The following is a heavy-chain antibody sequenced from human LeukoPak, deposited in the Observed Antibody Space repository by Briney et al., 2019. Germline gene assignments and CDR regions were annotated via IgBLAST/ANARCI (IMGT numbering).Heavy chain of an antibody. D-gene: IGHD6-13*01. CDR3: AQQQLVPNWFDP. V-gene: IGHV1-46*01. CDR1: GYTFTSYY. CDR2: INPSGGST. J-gene: IGHJ5*02. Sequence: ASVKVSCKASGYTFTSYYMHWVRQAPGQGLEWMGIINPSGGSTSYAQKFQGRVTITRDTSTSTVYMELSSLRSEDTAVYYCAQQQLVPNWFDPWGQGTLVTVSS.